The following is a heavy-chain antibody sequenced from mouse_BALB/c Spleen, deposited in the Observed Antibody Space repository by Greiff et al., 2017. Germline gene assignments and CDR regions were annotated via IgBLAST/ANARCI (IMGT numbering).Heavy chain of an antibody. V-gene: IGHV7-3*02. CDR2: IRNKANGYTT. CDR1: GFTFTDYY. D-gene: IGHD1-1*01. J-gene: IGHJ2*01. Sequence: EVKLMESGGGLVQPGGSLRLSCATSGFTFTDYYMSWVRQPPGKALEWLGFIRNKANGYTTEYSASVKGRFTISRDNSQSILYLQMNTLRAEDSATYYCARIYYCGSSSYYFDYWGQGTTLTVSS. CDR3: ARIYYCGSSSYYFDY.